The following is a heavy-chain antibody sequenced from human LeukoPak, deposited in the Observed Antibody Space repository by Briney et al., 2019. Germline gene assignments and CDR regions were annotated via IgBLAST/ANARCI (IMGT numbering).Heavy chain of an antibody. CDR1: GFTFSNAW. J-gene: IGHJ5*02. V-gene: IGHV3-15*01. Sequence: GGSLRLSCAASGFTFSNAWMSWVRQAPGKGLEWVGRIKSKTDGGTTDYAAPVKGRFTISRDDSKNTLYLQMNSLKTEDTAVYYCTTLIMIFGVVIDNNWFDPWGQGTLVTVSS. CDR3: TTLIMIFGVVIDNNWFDP. D-gene: IGHD3-3*01. CDR2: IKSKTDGGTT.